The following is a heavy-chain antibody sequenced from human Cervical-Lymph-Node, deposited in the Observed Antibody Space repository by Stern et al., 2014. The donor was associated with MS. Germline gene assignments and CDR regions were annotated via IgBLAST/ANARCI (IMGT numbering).Heavy chain of an antibody. CDR1: GFTFSSYD. CDR2: IGNAGDT. CDR3: ARDMGYGYFDY. J-gene: IGHJ4*02. D-gene: IGHD2-8*01. Sequence: EVQLVESGGGLVQPGGSLRLSCAASGFTFSSYDMHWVRQATGTGLDWVSAIGNAGDTYYPGSVKGRFTISRENAKNSLYLQMNSLRAGDTSVYYCARDMGYGYFDYWGQGTLVTVSS. V-gene: IGHV3-13*01.